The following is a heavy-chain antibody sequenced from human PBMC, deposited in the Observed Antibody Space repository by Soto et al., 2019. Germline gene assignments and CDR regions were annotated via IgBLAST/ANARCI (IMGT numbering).Heavy chain of an antibody. CDR1: GYAFTDYY. J-gene: IGHJ2*01. CDR2: INPDSGGT. CDR3: AIRTGQLAIISEFDGDWFFEV. V-gene: IGHV1-2*07. D-gene: IGHD2-2*01. Sequence: ASVKVSCKASGYAFTDYYIHWVRQAPGQGLEWVGWINPDSGGTNLAHRFQGRVTMTSDTSINTAYMELSSLRSDDTAVYYCAIRTGQLAIISEFDGDWFFEVWGRGTLVTVSS.